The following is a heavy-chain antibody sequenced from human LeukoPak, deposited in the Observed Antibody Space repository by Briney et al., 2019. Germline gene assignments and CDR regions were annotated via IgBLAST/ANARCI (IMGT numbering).Heavy chain of an antibody. CDR1: GGSISSYY. CDR2: IYYSGST. V-gene: IGHV4-59*01. D-gene: IGHD2-2*01. CDR3: AREDCSSTSCLIDY. J-gene: IGHJ4*02. Sequence: SETLSLTCTVSGGSISSYYWSWIRQPPGKGLEWIGYIYYSGSTNYNPSLRSRVTISVDTSKNQFSLKLSSVTAADTAVYYCAREDCSSTSCLIDYRGQGTLVTVSS.